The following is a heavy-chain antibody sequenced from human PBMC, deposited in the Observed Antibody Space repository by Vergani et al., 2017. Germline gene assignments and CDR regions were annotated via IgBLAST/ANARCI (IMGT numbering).Heavy chain of an antibody. CDR2: ISYDGSNK. CDR1: GFTFSSYG. V-gene: IGHV3-30*18. CDR3: AKGGGDGYNEXFDY. Sequence: QVQLVESGGGVVQPGRSLRLSCAASGFTFSSYGMHWVRQAPGKGLEWVAVISYDGSNKYYADSVKGRFTISRDNSKNTLYLKMNSLRAEDTAVCYCAKGGGDGYNEXFDYWGQGTLVTVSS. J-gene: IGHJ4*02. D-gene: IGHD5-24*01.